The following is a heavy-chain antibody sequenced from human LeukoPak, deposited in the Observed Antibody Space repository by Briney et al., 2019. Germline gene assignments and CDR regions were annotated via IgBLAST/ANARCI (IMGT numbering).Heavy chain of an antibody. CDR1: GFTFSSYG. CDR2: ISYDGSNK. CDR3: AKDLFEYYYDSSDDY. V-gene: IGHV3-30*18. Sequence: GGSLRLSCAASGFTFSSYGMHWVRQAPGKGLEWVAVISYDGSNKYYADSVKGRFTISRDNSKNTLYLQMNSLRAEDTAVYYCAKDLFEYYYDSSDDYWGQGTLVTVSS. J-gene: IGHJ4*02. D-gene: IGHD3-22*01.